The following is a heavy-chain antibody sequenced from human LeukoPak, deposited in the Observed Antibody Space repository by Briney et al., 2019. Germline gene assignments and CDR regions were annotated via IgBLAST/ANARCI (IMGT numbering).Heavy chain of an antibody. CDR2: TYYRSKWYN. CDR3: ARDFGTTGWHTFDY. CDR1: GDSVSSKNGA. J-gene: IGHJ4*02. V-gene: IGHV6-1*01. D-gene: IGHD6-19*01. Sequence: PSQTLSRTCVVSGDSVSSKNGAWNWIRQSPSRGLEWLGRTYYRSKWYNDYAEAMEDRMTIRQDTSKNQYSLHLNSVTPDDTAVYYCARDFGTTGWHTFDYWGQGTLVTVSS.